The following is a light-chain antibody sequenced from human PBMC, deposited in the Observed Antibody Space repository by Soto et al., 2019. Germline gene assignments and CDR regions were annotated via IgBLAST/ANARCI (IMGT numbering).Light chain of an antibody. CDR2: EVS. CDR3: SSYVGTNSYV. J-gene: IGLJ1*01. V-gene: IGLV2-8*01. CDR1: SSEVGGYNY. Sequence: QSALTQPPSASGSPGQSVTISCTGTSSEVGGYNYVSWYQQHPGKAPKLMIYEVSKRPSGVPDRFSGSKSGNTTSLTVSGLQAEDEADYYCSSYVGTNSYVFGTGTKVTVL.